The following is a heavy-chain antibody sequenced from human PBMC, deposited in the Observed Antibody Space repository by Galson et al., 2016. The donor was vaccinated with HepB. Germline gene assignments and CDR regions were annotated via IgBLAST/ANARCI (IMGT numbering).Heavy chain of an antibody. CDR1: SGSISTSRYF. V-gene: IGHV4-39*01. D-gene: IGHD3-9*01. J-gene: IGHJ3*01. CDR3: VGVPTSCHDILSGPHEF. Sequence: ETLSLTCDVSSGSISTSRYFWGWIRQPPGQGPEWIGNIYYRGSTYYTQSLRSRVNISVDTSKNKFSLTLSSVTAADPAVYYCVGVPTSCHDILSGPHEFWGQGTMVTASA. CDR2: IYYRGST.